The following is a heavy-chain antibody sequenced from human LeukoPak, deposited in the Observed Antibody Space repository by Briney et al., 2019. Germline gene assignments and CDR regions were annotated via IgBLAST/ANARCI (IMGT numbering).Heavy chain of an antibody. J-gene: IGHJ6*03. D-gene: IGHD4-17*01. V-gene: IGHV1-18*01. Sequence: EASVKVSCKASGYTFTSYGISWVRQAPGQGLEWMGWISAYDGNTNYAQKLQGRVTMTTDTSTSTAYMELRSLRSDDTAVYYCARYDGDDPYYYYYMDVWGKGTTVTVSS. CDR3: ARYDGDDPYYYYYMDV. CDR1: GYTFTSYG. CDR2: ISAYDGNT.